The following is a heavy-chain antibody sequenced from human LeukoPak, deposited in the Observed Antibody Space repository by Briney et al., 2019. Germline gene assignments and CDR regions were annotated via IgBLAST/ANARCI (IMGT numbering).Heavy chain of an antibody. V-gene: IGHV1-24*01. CDR2: FDPEDGET. Sequence: ASVKVSCKVSGYTLTELSMHWVRQAPGKGLEWMGGFDPEDGETIYAQKFQGRVTITTDESTSTAYMELSSLRSEDTAVYYCASSYYYLGVWFDPWGQGTLVTVSS. CDR3: ASSYYYLGVWFDP. CDR1: GYTLTELS. D-gene: IGHD3-22*01. J-gene: IGHJ5*02.